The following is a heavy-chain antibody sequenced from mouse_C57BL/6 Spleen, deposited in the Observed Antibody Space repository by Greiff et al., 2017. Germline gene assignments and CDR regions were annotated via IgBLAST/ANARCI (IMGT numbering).Heavy chain of an antibody. Sequence: QVQLKQSGAELVRPGASVTLSCKASGYTFTDYEMHWVKQTPVHGLEWIGAIDPETGGTAYNQKFKGKAILTADKSSSTAYMELRSLTSEDSAVYYCTRNLDGNYPSWFAYWGQGTLVTVSA. CDR1: GYTFTDYE. V-gene: IGHV1-15*01. J-gene: IGHJ3*01. CDR2: IDPETGGT. D-gene: IGHD2-1*01. CDR3: TRNLDGNYPSWFAY.